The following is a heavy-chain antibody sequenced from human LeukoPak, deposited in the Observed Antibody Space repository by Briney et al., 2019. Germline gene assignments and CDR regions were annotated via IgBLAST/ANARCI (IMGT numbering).Heavy chain of an antibody. CDR1: GFSFSSFS. J-gene: IGHJ6*03. CDR2: ISSSSDTI. Sequence: GGSLRLSCAASGFSFSSFSMNWVRQAPGKGPEWVSYISSSSDTIYYADSLKGRFTISRDNAKNSLYLQMNSLRAEDTAVYYCARLGYCSGGSCFYYYMDAWGKGTTVTVSS. CDR3: ARLGYCSGGSCFYYYMDA. V-gene: IGHV3-48*04. D-gene: IGHD2-15*01.